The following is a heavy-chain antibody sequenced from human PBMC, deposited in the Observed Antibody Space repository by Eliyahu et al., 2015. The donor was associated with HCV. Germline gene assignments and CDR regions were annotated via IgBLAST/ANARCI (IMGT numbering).Heavy chain of an antibody. Sequence: QVQLEESGGGVVQPGKSLRLSCRTSGFTFRAXXMHWVRQAPGKGLEWVALMSYDGNEINFADSVKGRFTISRDNARQTLFLHMISLRIEDTAVYYCAKDHSGDFSSDSFALDAWGQGTSVTVSS. CDR1: GFTFRAXX. CDR3: AKDHSGDFSSDSFALDA. J-gene: IGHJ6*02. D-gene: IGHD3-3*01. CDR2: MSYDGNEI. V-gene: IGHV3-30*18.